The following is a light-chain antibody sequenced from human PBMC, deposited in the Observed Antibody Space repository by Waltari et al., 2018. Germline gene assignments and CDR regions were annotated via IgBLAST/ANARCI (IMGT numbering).Light chain of an antibody. CDR3: QQYNKSPLT. J-gene: IGKJ4*01. Sequence: DIQMTQSPSSLSASVGDRVTITCRASQGINNYLSWYQQKPGKAPKHLIYYASTLETGVSSRFSGSRSGTDYTLTISSLQPEDIATYYCQQYNKSPLTFGGGTKVEIK. CDR1: QGINNY. V-gene: IGKV1-33*01. CDR2: YAS.